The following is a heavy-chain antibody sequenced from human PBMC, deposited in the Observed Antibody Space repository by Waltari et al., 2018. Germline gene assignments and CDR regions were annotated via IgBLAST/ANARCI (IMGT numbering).Heavy chain of an antibody. Sequence: QVQLQESGPGLVKPSETLSLTCAVPGYSIRSGYYWGWIRQPPGKGLEWIGSIYHSGSTYYNPSLKSRVTISVDTSKNQFSLKLSSLTAADTAVYYCARHPYSGYDYWFDPWGQGTLVTVSS. J-gene: IGHJ5*02. CDR2: IYHSGST. V-gene: IGHV4-38-2*01. CDR1: GYSIRSGYY. D-gene: IGHD5-12*01. CDR3: ARHPYSGYDYWFDP.